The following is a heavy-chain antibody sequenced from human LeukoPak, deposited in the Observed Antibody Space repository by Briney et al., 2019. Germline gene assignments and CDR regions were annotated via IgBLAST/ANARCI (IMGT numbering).Heavy chain of an antibody. CDR3: LRGAHYDTSGYYY. CDR1: GFTFSSYW. CDR2: IKNDGSST. Sequence: PGGSLRLSCAASGFTFSSYWMHWVRQAPGKGLVWVSRIKNDGSSTIYADSVRGRFSISRDSAKNTLYLQMNSLRHEDTAVYYCLRGAHYDTSGYYYWGQGALVTVSS. D-gene: IGHD3-22*01. V-gene: IGHV3-74*01. J-gene: IGHJ4*02.